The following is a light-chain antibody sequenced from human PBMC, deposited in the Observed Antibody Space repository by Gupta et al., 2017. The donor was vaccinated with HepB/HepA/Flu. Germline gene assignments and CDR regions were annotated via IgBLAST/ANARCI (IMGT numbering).Light chain of an antibody. J-gene: IGKJ1*01. V-gene: IGKV4-1*01. CDR1: QSVLYSSDNNNY. Sequence: IVMTQSPDSLAESLGERATINCKSSQSVLYSSDNNNYLAWYQHKPGQPPKLLIYWASTRESGVPDRFSGSGSGTDFTLTISSLQAEDVAVYYCQQDNSTPRTFGQGTKVEIK. CDR3: QQDNSTPRT. CDR2: WAS.